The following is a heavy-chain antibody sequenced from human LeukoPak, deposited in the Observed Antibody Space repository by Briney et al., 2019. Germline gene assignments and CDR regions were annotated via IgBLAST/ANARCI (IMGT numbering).Heavy chain of an antibody. D-gene: IGHD5-24*01. CDR1: GGSISSGPYY. CDR2: FYSSGNT. V-gene: IGHV4-61*02. J-gene: IGHJ4*02. Sequence: SETLSLTCTVSGGSISSGPYYWNWLRQPAGTGLEWIGRFYSSGNTNYNPSLKSRVTISLDTSKNQFSLRLSSVTAADTAVYYCARAPYDGYKLDYWGQGTLVTVSS. CDR3: ARAPYDGYKLDY.